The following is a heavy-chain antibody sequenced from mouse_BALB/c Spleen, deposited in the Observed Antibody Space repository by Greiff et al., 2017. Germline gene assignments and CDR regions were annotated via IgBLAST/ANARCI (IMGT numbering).Heavy chain of an antibody. V-gene: IGHV14-3*02. CDR1: GFNIKDTY. Sequence: VQLQQSGAELVKPGASVKLSCTASGFNIKDTYMHWVKQRPEQGLEWIGRIDPANGNTKYDPKFQGKATITADTSSNTAYLQLSSLTSEDTAVYYCAKGPVFTPATGAYGIDYWGQGTSVTVSA. CDR3: AKGPVFTPATGAYGIDY. D-gene: IGHD1-2*01. CDR2: IDPANGNT. J-gene: IGHJ4*01.